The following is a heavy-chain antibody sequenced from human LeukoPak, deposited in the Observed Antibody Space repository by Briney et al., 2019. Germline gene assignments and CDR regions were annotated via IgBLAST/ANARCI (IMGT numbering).Heavy chain of an antibody. D-gene: IGHD2-2*01. CDR3: AKVPPVPAAVAYFDY. Sequence: GGSLRLSCAAPGFTFSSYSMNWVRQAPGKGLEWVSSISSSSSYIYYADSVKGRFTISRDNAKNSLYLQMNSLRAEDTAVYYCAKVPPVPAAVAYFDYWGQGTLVTVSS. CDR1: GFTFSSYS. V-gene: IGHV3-21*04. CDR2: ISSSSSYI. J-gene: IGHJ4*02.